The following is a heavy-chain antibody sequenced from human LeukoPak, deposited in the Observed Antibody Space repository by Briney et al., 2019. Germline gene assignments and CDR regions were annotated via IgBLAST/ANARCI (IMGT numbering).Heavy chain of an antibody. CDR1: GFTFSSYA. Sequence: GGSLRLSCAASGFTFSSYAMSWVRQAPGKGLEWASGISDSGDITYDADSVKGRFTIPRDNSKNTLYLQMNSLRAEDTAIYYCAKGSSSSWFRAPFDIWGQGTMVTVSS. D-gene: IGHD6-13*01. J-gene: IGHJ3*02. CDR2: ISDSGDIT. CDR3: AKGSSSSWFRAPFDI. V-gene: IGHV3-23*01.